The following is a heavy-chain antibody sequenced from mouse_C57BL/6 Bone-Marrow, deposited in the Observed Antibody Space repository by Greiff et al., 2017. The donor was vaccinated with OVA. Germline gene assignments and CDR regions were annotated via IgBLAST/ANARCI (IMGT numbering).Heavy chain of an antibody. CDR1: GFNIKKTY. Sequence: VQLQQSVAELVRPGASVKLSCTASGFNIKKTYMHWVKQRPEQGLEWIGRIDPANGNTKYAPKFPGKATITADTSSNTAYLQLSSLTSEDTAIYYCARGYYYAPHYYAMDYWGQGTSVTVSS. CDR3: ARGYYYAPHYYAMDY. J-gene: IGHJ4*01. D-gene: IGHD1-1*01. V-gene: IGHV14-3*01. CDR2: IDPANGNT.